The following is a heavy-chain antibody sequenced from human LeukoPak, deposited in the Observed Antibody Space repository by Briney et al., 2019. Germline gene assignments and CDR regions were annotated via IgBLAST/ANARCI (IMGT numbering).Heavy chain of an antibody. V-gene: IGHV4-39*07. J-gene: IGHJ4*02. CDR2: IYYSGST. Sequence: SETLSLTCTVSGGSISSSSYYWGWIRQPPGKGLEWIGSIYYSGSTYYNPSLKSRVTISVDTSKNQFSLKLSSVTAADTAVYYCARGYSGYEGVGFDYWGQGTLVTVSS. CDR3: ARGYSGYEGVGFDY. D-gene: IGHD5-12*01. CDR1: GGSISSSSYY.